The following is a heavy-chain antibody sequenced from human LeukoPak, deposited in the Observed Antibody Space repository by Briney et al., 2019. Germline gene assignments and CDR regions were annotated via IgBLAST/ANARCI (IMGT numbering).Heavy chain of an antibody. D-gene: IGHD2-15*01. CDR1: GYTFIDYS. CDR3: ATHCSGAACFDY. CDR2: INPNNGDT. Sequence: ASVKVSCKASGYTFIDYSIHWVRQAPGQGLEWMGEINPNNGDTNFAPEFQGRVTMTRDTSITTAFMELSSLRYTDTAIYYCATHCSGAACFDYWGQGTLVTVSS. V-gene: IGHV1-2*02. J-gene: IGHJ4*02.